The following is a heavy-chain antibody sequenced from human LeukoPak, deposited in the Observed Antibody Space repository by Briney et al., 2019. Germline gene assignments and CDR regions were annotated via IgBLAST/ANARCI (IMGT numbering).Heavy chain of an antibody. CDR3: ARGGGDYYYMDV. CDR1: GFTLSSYG. Sequence: GTLRLSCAASGFTLSSYGMSWVRQAPGKGLEWIGRIYTSGSTNYNPSLKSRVTISVDTSKNQFSLKLSSVTAADTAVYYCARGGGDYYYMDVWGKGTTVTVSS. D-gene: IGHD4-23*01. CDR2: IYTSGST. V-gene: IGHV4-59*10. J-gene: IGHJ6*03.